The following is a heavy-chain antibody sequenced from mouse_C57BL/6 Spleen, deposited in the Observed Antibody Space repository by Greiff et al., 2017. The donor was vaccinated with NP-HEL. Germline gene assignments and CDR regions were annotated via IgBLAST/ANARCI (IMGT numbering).Heavy chain of an antibody. CDR3: ARGGDDYDVRGFAY. Sequence: EVQLQQSGPELAKPGASVKIPCKASGYTFTDYNMDWVKQSHGKSLEWIGDINPNNGGTIYNQKFKGKATLTVDKSSSTAYMELRSLTSEDTAVYYCARGGDDYDVRGFAYWGQGTLVTVSA. CDR1: GYTFTDYN. D-gene: IGHD2-4*01. CDR2: INPNNGGT. J-gene: IGHJ3*01. V-gene: IGHV1-18*01.